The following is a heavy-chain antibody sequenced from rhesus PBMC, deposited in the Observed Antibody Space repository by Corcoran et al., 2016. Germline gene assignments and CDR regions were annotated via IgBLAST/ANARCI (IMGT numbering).Heavy chain of an antibody. CDR1: GGSISSSY. J-gene: IGHJ5-1*01. CDR2: IDRRGST. Sequence: QVQLQESGPGLVMPSETLSLTCAVSGGSISSSYWSWIRQAPGKGLEGIGRIDRRGSTYNNPSLKSRVTLSVDTSKNQLSLKLSSVTAADTAVYYCARGYVWGPGVLVTVSS. CDR3: ARGYV. V-gene: IGHV4S11*01.